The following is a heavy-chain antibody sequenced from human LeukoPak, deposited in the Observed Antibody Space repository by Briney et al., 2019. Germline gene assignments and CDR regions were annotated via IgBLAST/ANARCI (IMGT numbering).Heavy chain of an antibody. CDR3: ATDGLGPYCTNGVCYDY. J-gene: IGHJ4*02. Sequence: GASVKVSCKASGCTFSSYDIRWVRQAPGQGLEWMGRIIPILGIANYAQKFQGRVMITADKSTSTAYMELSSLRSEDTAVYYCATDGLGPYCTNGVCYDYWGQGTLVTVSS. D-gene: IGHD2-8*01. V-gene: IGHV1-69*04. CDR1: GCTFSSYD. CDR2: IIPILGIA.